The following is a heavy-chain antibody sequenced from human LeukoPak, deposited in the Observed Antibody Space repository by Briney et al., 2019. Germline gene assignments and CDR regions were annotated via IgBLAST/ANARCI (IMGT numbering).Heavy chain of an antibody. CDR3: ARSARPRELFDY. D-gene: IGHD6-6*01. CDR2: NNPNSGGT. CDR1: GYTFTGYY. J-gene: IGHJ4*02. V-gene: IGHV1-2*02. Sequence: ASVKVSCKASGYTFTGYYMHWVRQAPGQGLEWMGWNNPNSGGTNYAQKFQGRVTMTRDTSISTAYMELSRLRSDDTAVYYCARSARPRELFDYWGQGTLVTVSS.